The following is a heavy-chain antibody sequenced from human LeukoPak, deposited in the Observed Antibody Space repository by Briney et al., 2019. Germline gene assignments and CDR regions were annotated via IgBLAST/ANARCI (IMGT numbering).Heavy chain of an antibody. D-gene: IGHD3-10*01. CDR2: ISAYNGNT. CDR3: ARGIYGSGSYYPMD. J-gene: IGHJ4*02. V-gene: IGHV1-18*01. CDR1: GYTFTSYG. Sequence: ASVKVSCKSSGYTFTSYGISWVRQAPGQGLEWMGWISAYNGNTNYAQKLQGRVTMTTDTSTSTAYMELRSLRSDDTAVYYCARGIYGSGSYYPMDWGQGTLVTVSS.